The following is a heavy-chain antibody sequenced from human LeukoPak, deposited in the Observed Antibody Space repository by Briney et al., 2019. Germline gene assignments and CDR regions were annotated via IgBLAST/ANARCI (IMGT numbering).Heavy chain of an antibody. D-gene: IGHD3-10*01. Sequence: SETLSLTCSVSGDSMRSFYWSWIRQPAGKGLEWIGRIYSSGSTNYNPSLWSRVTMSLDMSKNYFSLKLTSLTVADTAVYYCARDPGSFGSGTRDAFDFWGRGTMVTVSS. CDR3: ARDPGSFGSGTRDAFDF. CDR1: GDSMRSFY. V-gene: IGHV4-4*07. CDR2: IYSSGST. J-gene: IGHJ3*01.